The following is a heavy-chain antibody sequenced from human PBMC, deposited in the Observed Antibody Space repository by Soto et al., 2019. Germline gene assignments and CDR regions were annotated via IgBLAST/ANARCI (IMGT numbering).Heavy chain of an antibody. J-gene: IGHJ5*02. V-gene: IGHV1-46*01. CDR3: ARSSGGNFGIIIEGSNWFDP. CDR1: GDTFTSYY. D-gene: IGHD3-3*01. CDR2: INPHGGST. Sequence: ASVKVSCKAPGDTFTSYYLNWVRQAPGQGLEWMGVINPHGGSTKYAQKFQGRITMTRDTSRSTVYMELSSLRSDDTAIYYCARSSGGNFGIIIEGSNWFDPWGQGTLVTVS.